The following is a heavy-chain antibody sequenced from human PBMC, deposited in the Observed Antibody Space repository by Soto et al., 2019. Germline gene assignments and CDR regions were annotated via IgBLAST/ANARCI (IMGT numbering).Heavy chain of an antibody. D-gene: IGHD2-2*01. Sequence: SETLSLTCTVSGGSISSGDYYWSWIRQPPGKGLEWIGYIYYSGSTYYNPSLKSRVTISVDTSKNQFSLKLSSVTAADTAVYYCARAHCSSTSCRLGWFDPWGQGTLVTVSS. CDR2: IYYSGST. V-gene: IGHV4-30-4*01. CDR3: ARAHCSSTSCRLGWFDP. CDR1: GGSISSGDYY. J-gene: IGHJ5*02.